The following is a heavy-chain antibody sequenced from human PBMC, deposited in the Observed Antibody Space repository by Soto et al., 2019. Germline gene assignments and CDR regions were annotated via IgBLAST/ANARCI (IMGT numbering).Heavy chain of an antibody. CDR2: IYSGGST. D-gene: IGHD3-10*01. Sequence: EVQLVESGGGLIQPGGSLRLSCAASGFTVSSNYMSWVRQAPGKGLEWVSVIYSGGSTYYADSVKGRFTISRDNYKNTLYLQMNSLRAEDTAVYYCARHITMDPLLVYWGQGTLVTVSS. J-gene: IGHJ4*02. CDR3: ARHITMDPLLVY. CDR1: GFTVSSNY. V-gene: IGHV3-53*01.